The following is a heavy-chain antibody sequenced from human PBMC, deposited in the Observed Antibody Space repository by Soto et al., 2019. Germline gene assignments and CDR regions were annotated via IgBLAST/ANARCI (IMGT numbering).Heavy chain of an antibody. Sequence: ASVKVSCKASGGTFSNDIITWVRQAPGQGLEWMGITNPSGGSTNYAQKFQGRVTMTRDTSTSTVYMELSSLRSEDTAVYYCARNREQQRPKHYHYYGMEVWGQGTTVTVSS. CDR1: GGTFSNDI. CDR3: ARNREQQRPKHYHYYGMEV. V-gene: IGHV1-46*03. CDR2: TNPSGGST. J-gene: IGHJ6*02. D-gene: IGHD6-13*01.